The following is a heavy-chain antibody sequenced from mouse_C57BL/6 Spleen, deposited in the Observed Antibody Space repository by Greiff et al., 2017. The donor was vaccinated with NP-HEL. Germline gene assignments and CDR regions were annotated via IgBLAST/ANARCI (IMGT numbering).Heavy chain of an antibody. CDR2: INPNNGGT. J-gene: IGHJ3*01. CDR3: AREGGSFAY. V-gene: IGHV1-18*01. Sequence: VQLQQSGPELVKPGASVKIPCKASGYTFTDFNMDWVKQSHGKSLEWIGDINPNNGGTIYNQKFKGKATLTVDKSSSTAYMELRSLTSEDTAVYYCAREGGSFAYWGQGTLVTVSA. CDR1: GYTFTDFN. D-gene: IGHD1-1*01.